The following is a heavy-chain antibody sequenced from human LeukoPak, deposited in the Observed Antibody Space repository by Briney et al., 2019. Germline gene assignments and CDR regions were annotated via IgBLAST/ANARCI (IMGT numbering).Heavy chain of an antibody. V-gene: IGHV4-39*01. J-gene: IGHJ4*02. Sequence: PSETLSPTCTVSGGSISSGSYYWGWIRQPPGKGLEWIASMYYSGTTFYSPSLKSRVTISVDTSKNQLSLKLGSVTAADTAVYYCARHPPRDGSAFDYWGQGTLVTGSS. CDR2: MYYSGTT. CDR1: GGSISSGSYY. CDR3: ARHPPRDGSAFDY.